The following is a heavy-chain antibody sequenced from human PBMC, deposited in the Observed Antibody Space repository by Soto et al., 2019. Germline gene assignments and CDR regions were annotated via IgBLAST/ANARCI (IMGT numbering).Heavy chain of an antibody. CDR2: ISGSGDST. Sequence: EVQLLESGGDLVTPGGSLRLSCVASGFIFSNYAMSCVLQAPGKGLEWVSGISGSGDSTFYADSVNGRFNIFRDNSKNTLFLQVNNLRAEDTAVYYCAKLRPTSGVRPYIAAPKVPIDNWGQGTQVTVSS. CDR3: AKLRPTSGVRPYIAAPKVPIDN. D-gene: IGHD2-15*01. V-gene: IGHV3-23*01. J-gene: IGHJ4*02. CDR1: GFIFSNYA.